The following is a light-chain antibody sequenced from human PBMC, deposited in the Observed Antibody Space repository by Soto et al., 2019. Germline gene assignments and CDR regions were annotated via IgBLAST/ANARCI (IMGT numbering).Light chain of an antibody. CDR1: SSDVGAYKD. Sequence: QSALTQPPSASGSPGQSVTISCTGTSSDVGAYKDVSWYQQHPGKGPKLMIYEVSKRPSGVPDRFSGSKSGNTASLTVSGLQSEDEADYYCSSYAGSNNVLFGGGTKLTVL. V-gene: IGLV2-8*01. CDR2: EVS. CDR3: SSYAGSNNVL. J-gene: IGLJ2*01.